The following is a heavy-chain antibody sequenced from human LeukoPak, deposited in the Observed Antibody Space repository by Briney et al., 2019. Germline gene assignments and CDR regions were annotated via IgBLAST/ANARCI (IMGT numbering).Heavy chain of an antibody. CDR2: IIPMFGTP. CDR1: GDTFTTYA. D-gene: IGHD3-22*01. J-gene: IGHJ4*02. CDR3: ARARVYYEIDY. Sequence: SVKVSCKTSGDTFTTYAIIWVRQAPGQGLEWMGGIIPMFGTPNYAQRLQGRVTITADKSTKTAYMELSSLRSDDTAVYYCARARVYYEIDYWGQGTLVTVSS. V-gene: IGHV1-69*06.